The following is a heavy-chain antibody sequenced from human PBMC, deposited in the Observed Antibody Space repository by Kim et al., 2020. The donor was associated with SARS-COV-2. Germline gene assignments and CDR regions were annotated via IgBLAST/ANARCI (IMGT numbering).Heavy chain of an antibody. CDR2: IYTSGST. CDR1: GGSISSGSYY. V-gene: IGHV4-61*02. Sequence: SETLSLTCTVSGGSISSGSYYWSWIRQPAGKGLEWIGRIYTSGSTNYNPSLKSRVTISVDTSKNQFSLKLSSVTAADTAVYYCARAGASIAAGGPHNWFDPWGQGTLVTVSS. J-gene: IGHJ5*02. D-gene: IGHD6-13*01. CDR3: ARAGASIAAGGPHNWFDP.